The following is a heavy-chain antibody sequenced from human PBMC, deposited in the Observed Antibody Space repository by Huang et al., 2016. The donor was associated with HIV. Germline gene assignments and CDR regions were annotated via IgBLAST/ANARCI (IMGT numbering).Heavy chain of an antibody. D-gene: IGHD6-19*01. CDR2: GNHGGST. V-gene: IGHV4-34*01. Sequence: QVQLYQWGAGPLRPSETLSLTCGVSGGSLHGYYWNWLRQSPWRGLEWIGEGNHGGSTKYNPALKSRVTISVDTSKIQFSLNLTSVTATDTADYYCATSRSGSGWFLDIWGRGTLVSVS. CDR3: ATSRSGSGWFLDI. J-gene: IGHJ2*01. CDR1: GGSLHGYY.